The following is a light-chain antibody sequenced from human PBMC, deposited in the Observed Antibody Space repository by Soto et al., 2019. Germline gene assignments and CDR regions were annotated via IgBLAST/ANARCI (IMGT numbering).Light chain of an antibody. V-gene: IGLV1-44*01. Sequence: QSVLTQPHSASGTPGQRVIISCSGSNSNIGTYTVNWYQQLPGTAPKLLIYTDYQRPSGVPDRFSGSKSGTSASLAISGLQSEDEADYYCASWEDSLSGGVFGGGTKVTVL. J-gene: IGLJ3*02. CDR2: TDY. CDR1: NSNIGTYT. CDR3: ASWEDSLSGGV.